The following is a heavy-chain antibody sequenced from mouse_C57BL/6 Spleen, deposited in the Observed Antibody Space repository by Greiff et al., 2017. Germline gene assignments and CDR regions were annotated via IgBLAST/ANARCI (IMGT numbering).Heavy chain of an antibody. Sequence: VQLQQSGAELARPGASVKMSCKASGYTFTSYTMHWVKQRPGQGLEWIGYINPSSGYTKYNQKFKDKATLTADKSSSTAYMQLCSLTSEDSAVYSCARSRVLVDSTRAYWGQGTLVTVSA. J-gene: IGHJ3*01. CDR2: INPSSGYT. CDR1: GYTFTSYT. D-gene: IGHD2-5*01. V-gene: IGHV1-4*01. CDR3: ARSRVLVDSTRAY.